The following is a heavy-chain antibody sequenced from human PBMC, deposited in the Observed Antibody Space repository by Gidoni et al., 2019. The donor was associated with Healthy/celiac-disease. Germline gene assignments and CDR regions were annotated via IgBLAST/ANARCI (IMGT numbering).Heavy chain of an antibody. V-gene: IGHV4-34*01. CDR1: GGSFSGYY. CDR3: ATRDCSGGSCYFGLGIDP. D-gene: IGHD2-15*01. Sequence: QVQLQQWGAGLLKPSATLSLTCAVYGGSFSGYYWSWIRQPPGKGLEWIGEINHSGSTTYNPSLKSRVTISVDTSKNQFSLKLSSVTAADTAVYYCATRDCSGGSCYFGLGIDPWGQGTLVTVSS. J-gene: IGHJ5*02. CDR2: INHSGST.